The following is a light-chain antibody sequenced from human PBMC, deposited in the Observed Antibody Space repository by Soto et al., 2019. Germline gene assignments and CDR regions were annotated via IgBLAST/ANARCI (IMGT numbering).Light chain of an antibody. CDR3: QRSGT. V-gene: IGKV3-20*01. J-gene: IGKJ4*01. Sequence: EIVLTQSPGTLSLSPGERATLSCRASQSVSSSYLAWYQQKPGQAPRLLIYGASSRATGIPDRFSGSGSGTDFTLTISRLEPEDFAVYYCQRSGTVGGGTKVEIK. CDR1: QSVSSSY. CDR2: GAS.